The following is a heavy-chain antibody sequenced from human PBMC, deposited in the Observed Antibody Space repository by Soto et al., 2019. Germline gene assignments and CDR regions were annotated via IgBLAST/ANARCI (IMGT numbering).Heavy chain of an antibody. Sequence: QPGGSLRLSCAASGFTFSSYEMNWVRQAPGKGLEWVSYISSSGSTIYYADSVKGRFTISRDNAKNSLYLQMNSLRAEDTAVYYCARGAITLIVVVIPGTFDYWGQGNLVTGSS. CDR2: ISSSGSTI. CDR3: ARGAITLIVVVIPGTFDY. D-gene: IGHD3-22*01. CDR1: GFTFSSYE. V-gene: IGHV3-48*03. J-gene: IGHJ4*02.